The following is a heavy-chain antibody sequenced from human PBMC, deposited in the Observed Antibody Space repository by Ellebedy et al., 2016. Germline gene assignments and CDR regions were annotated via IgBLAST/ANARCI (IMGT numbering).Heavy chain of an antibody. CDR1: GGSIGRYF. J-gene: IGHJ6*03. V-gene: IGHV4-4*07. CDR3: AREVGSSPHYYYMDV. CDR2: IYASGST. Sequence: GSLRLSXTVSGGSIGRYFWRWIRQPAGKGLEWIGRIYASGSTNYNPSLKSRVTMSVDTSKNQFSLNLSSVTAADTAVYYCAREVGSSPHYYYMDVWGKGTTVTVSS. D-gene: IGHD6-6*01.